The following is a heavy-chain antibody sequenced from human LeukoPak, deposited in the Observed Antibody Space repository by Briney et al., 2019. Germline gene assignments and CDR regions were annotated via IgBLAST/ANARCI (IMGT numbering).Heavy chain of an antibody. V-gene: IGHV4-4*07. D-gene: IGHD2-15*01. CDR1: GGSISSYY. CDR2: IYTSGST. Sequence: SETLSLTCTVSGGSISSYYWSWIRQPAGKGLEWIGRIYTSGSTNYNPSLKSRVTMSVDTSKNQFSLKLSSVTAADTAVYYCARDIVVVVAATPFNWFDPWGQGTLVTVSS. J-gene: IGHJ5*02. CDR3: ARDIVVVVAATPFNWFDP.